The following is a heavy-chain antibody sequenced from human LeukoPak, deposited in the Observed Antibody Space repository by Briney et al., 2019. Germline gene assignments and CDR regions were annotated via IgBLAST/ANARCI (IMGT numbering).Heavy chain of an antibody. Sequence: GGSLRLSCAASGFTFNTYAMSWVRQAPGKGLEWVSAISGSGRSTFYADSVKGRFTISRDNSKNTLYLQMNSLRAEDTAVYYCAKDTVTTGTDHWGQGTLVTVSS. CDR2: ISGSGRST. V-gene: IGHV3-23*01. D-gene: IGHD4-17*01. CDR3: AKDTVTTGTDH. J-gene: IGHJ4*02. CDR1: GFTFNTYA.